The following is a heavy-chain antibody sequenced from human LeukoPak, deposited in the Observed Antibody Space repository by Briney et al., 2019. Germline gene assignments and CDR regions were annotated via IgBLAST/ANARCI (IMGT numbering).Heavy chain of an antibody. CDR1: GFTFSSYE. D-gene: IGHD6-13*01. J-gene: IGHJ5*02. CDR3: ARDRKQQLVNWFDP. CDR2: ISSSGSTI. Sequence: SGGSLRLSCAASGFTFSSYEMNWVRQAPGKGLEWVSYISSSGSTIYYADSVKGRFTISRDNAKNSLYLQMNSLRAEDTAAYYCARDRKQQLVNWFDPWGQGTLVTVSS. V-gene: IGHV3-48*03.